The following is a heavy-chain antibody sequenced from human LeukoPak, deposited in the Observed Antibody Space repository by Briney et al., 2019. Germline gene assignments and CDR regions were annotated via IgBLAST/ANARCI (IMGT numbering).Heavy chain of an antibody. CDR2: IYSGGST. V-gene: IGHV3-53*01. Sequence: GGSLRLSCAASGFTLKNYAIHWVRQAPGKGLEWVSFIYSGGSTHYSDSVKGRFTISRDNSKNTLYLQMNSLRAEDTAVYYCARRAGAYSHPYDYWGQGTLVTVSS. J-gene: IGHJ4*02. CDR1: GFTLKNYA. CDR3: ARRAGAYSHPYDY. D-gene: IGHD4/OR15-4a*01.